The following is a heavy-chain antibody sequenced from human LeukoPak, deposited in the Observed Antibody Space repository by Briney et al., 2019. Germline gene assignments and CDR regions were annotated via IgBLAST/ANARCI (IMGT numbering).Heavy chain of an antibody. V-gene: IGHV4-4*07. CDR1: GASISTYY. Sequence: KPSETLSLTCTISGASISTYYWTWIRQPAGKGLEWMGRIYTSGTTNYNPSLKNRVTMSVDTSKNQFSLKLSSVTAADTAVYYCARGYGDYVGIENYFDYWGQGTLVTVSS. D-gene: IGHD4-17*01. J-gene: IGHJ4*02. CDR2: IYTSGTT. CDR3: ARGYGDYVGIENYFDY.